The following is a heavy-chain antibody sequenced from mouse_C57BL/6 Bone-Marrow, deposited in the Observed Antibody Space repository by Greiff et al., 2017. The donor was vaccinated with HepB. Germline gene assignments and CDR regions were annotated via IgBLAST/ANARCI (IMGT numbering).Heavy chain of an antibody. CDR3: ASGYFDV. CDR2: ISSGSSTI. J-gene: IGHJ1*03. V-gene: IGHV5-17*01. CDR1: GFTFSDYG. Sequence: DVQLVESGGGLVKPGGSLKLSCAASGFTFSDYGMHWVRQAPEKGLEWVAYISSGSSTIYYADTVKGRFTISRDNSKNTLFLQMTSLRSEDTAMYYCASGYFDVWGTGTTVTVSS.